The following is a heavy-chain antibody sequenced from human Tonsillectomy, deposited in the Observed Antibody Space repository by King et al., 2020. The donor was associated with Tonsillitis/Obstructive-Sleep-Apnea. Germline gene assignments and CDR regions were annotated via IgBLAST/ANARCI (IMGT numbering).Heavy chain of an antibody. CDR3: ARPRGALVIVPAAIDY. CDR2: ISAYNGNT. D-gene: IGHD2-2*01. J-gene: IGHJ4*02. Sequence: LVQSGPEVKKPGASVKVSCKASGYTFTNYGISWVRQAPGQGLEWMGWISAYNGNTNYAQKVQGRVTMTTDTSTSTAYMELRRLRSDDTAVYYCARPRGALVIVPAAIDYWGQGPLVTVSS. V-gene: IGHV1-18*01. CDR1: GYTFTNYG.